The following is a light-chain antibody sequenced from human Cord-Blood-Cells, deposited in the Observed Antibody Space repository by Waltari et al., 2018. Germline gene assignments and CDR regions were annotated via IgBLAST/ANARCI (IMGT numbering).Light chain of an antibody. CDR2: DAS. CDR1: QSISSW. Sequence: DIQMTQSPSTLSASVGDRVTITCRASQSISSWLAWYQQKPVKAPKLLIYDASSLESGVPSRFSGSGSETEFTLTHSSLQPDDFATYYCQQYKSYSWTFGQGTKVEIK. CDR3: QQYKSYSWT. V-gene: IGKV1-5*01. J-gene: IGKJ1*01.